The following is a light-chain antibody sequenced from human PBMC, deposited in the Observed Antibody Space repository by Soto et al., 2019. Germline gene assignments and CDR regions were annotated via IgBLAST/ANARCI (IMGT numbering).Light chain of an antibody. V-gene: IGLV2-23*02. J-gene: IGLJ2*01. CDR3: CSYAGSSTSVV. CDR2: DVS. CDR1: TSDVGSYNL. Sequence: QSALTQPASVSGSPGQSITISCTGTTSDVGSYNLVSWYQQHPGKAPKLMIYDVSKRPSGVSNRFSGSKSGNTASLTISGLQAEDEADYYCCSYAGSSTSVVFGGGTKVTVL.